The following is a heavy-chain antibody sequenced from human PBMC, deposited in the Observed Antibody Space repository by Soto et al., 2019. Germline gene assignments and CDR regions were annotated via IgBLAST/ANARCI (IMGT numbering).Heavy chain of an antibody. Sequence: PGESLKISCAASGFTFSRDGMSWVRQAPGKGLEWVSLITDNGGSTYYADSVKGRFTISRDNTKNTLFLQMNSLRAEDTAVYYCAKERATTTAFDYWGQGALVTVS. D-gene: IGHD4-17*01. V-gene: IGHV3-23*01. J-gene: IGHJ4*02. CDR3: AKERATTTAFDY. CDR1: GFTFSRDG. CDR2: ITDNGGST.